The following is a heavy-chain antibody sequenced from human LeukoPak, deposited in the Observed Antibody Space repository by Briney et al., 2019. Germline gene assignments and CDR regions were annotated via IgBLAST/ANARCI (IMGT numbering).Heavy chain of an antibody. J-gene: IGHJ4*02. CDR3: ARSNNGGWGYCDY. CDR1: GFSFSNYG. V-gene: IGHV3-33*01. D-gene: IGHD3-16*01. Sequence: GGSLRLSCAASGFSFSNYGMHWVRQAPGKGLEWVAVIWYDGSNKYYADSVKGRFTISRDNSKNTLYVQMGSLRAEDTAVYYCARSNNGGWGYCDYWGQGSLVTVSS. CDR2: IWYDGSNK.